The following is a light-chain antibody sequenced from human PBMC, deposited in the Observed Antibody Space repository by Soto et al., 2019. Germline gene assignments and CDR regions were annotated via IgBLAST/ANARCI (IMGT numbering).Light chain of an antibody. CDR3: RPYGGSPMCT. V-gene: IGKV3-20*01. Sequence: EIVLTQSPGTLSLSPGERDTLSCRASQSVSGSYLAWYQQKPGQAPRLLIHGASTRASGIPDRFTRSGSGTDFALTIWSLERDDFAVYYCRPYGGSPMCTCGRGTKLEIQ. CDR1: QSVSGSY. J-gene: IGKJ2*02. CDR2: GAS.